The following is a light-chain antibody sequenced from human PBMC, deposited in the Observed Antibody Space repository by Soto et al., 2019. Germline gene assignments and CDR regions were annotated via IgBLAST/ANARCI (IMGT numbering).Light chain of an antibody. J-gene: IGKJ1*01. Sequence: EIVLTQSPGTLSLSPGERATLSCRASQSFSSSYLAWYQQKPGQAPRLLIYGASSRATGIPDRFSGSGSGTEFTLTISRLEPEDFAVYYCQQYGSSRTLGQGTKV. CDR1: QSFSSSY. CDR2: GAS. V-gene: IGKV3-20*01. CDR3: QQYGSSRT.